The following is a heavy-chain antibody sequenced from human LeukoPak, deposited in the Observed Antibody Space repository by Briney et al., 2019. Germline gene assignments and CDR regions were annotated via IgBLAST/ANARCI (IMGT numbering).Heavy chain of an antibody. D-gene: IGHD3-22*01. V-gene: IGHV3-33*01. CDR2: IWHDGSNK. Sequence: GGSLRLSCAASGFTFSSYGMHWVRQAPGKGLEWVAVIWHDGSNKYYADSVKGRFTISRDNSKNTLYLQMNSLRAEDTAVYYCARDGEGDSSGYLDYWGQGTLVTVSS. CDR1: GFTFSSYG. J-gene: IGHJ4*02. CDR3: ARDGEGDSSGYLDY.